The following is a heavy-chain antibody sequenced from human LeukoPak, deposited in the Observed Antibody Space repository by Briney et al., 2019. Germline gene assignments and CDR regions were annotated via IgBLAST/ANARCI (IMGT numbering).Heavy chain of an antibody. CDR2: ISSSSSYT. Sequence: GGSLRLSCAASGFTFSDYYMSWIRQAPGKGLEWVSYISSSSSYTNYADSVKGRFTISRDNAKNSLYLQMNSLRADGTAVYHFARSGSQDYWGQGTLVTVSS. V-gene: IGHV3-11*03. J-gene: IGHJ4*02. CDR1: GFTFSDYY. D-gene: IGHD1-26*01. CDR3: ARSGSQDY.